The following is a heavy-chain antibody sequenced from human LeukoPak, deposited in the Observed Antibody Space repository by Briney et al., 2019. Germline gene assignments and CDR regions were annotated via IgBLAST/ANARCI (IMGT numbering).Heavy chain of an antibody. D-gene: IGHD1-26*01. V-gene: IGHV5-51*01. J-gene: IGHJ3*01. Sequence: GESLKISCKVSEYSFTSYCIGWVRQMPGKVLEWMGIIYPGDSGPTYSPSFQGQVTISVDKSINTAYLQWSSLQASDTAMYYCGMSGDRVPLQDDVFDVWGQGTMVTVST. CDR2: IYPGDSGP. CDR3: GMSGDRVPLQDDVFDV. CDR1: EYSFTSYC.